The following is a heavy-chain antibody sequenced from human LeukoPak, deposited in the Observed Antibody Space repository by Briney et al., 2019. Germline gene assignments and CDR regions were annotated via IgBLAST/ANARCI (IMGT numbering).Heavy chain of an antibody. CDR1: GGSVSNASYY. J-gene: IGHJ4*02. D-gene: IGHD3-10*01. V-gene: IGHV4-61*01. CDR3: ARVRYGSGSYYFDN. Sequence: SETLSLTCTVSGGSVSNASYYWSWVRQPPGKGLDWIGYVYYSGSTNYSPSLQSRVTVSVDTSKNQFSLRLTSVTAADTAVYYCARVRYGSGSYYFDNWGQGTLVTVSS. CDR2: VYYSGST.